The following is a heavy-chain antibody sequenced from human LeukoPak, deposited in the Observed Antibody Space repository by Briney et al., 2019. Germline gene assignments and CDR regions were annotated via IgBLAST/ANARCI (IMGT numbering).Heavy chain of an antibody. Sequence: SETLSLTCTVSGGATSTHYWSWIRQPPGKGLEWIGYISYTGGANYNPSLKSRVTISMDTSKNQFSLKLSSVTAADTAVYYCARRSGGSWDNWFDPWGQGTLVTVSS. CDR2: ISYTGGA. V-gene: IGHV4-59*11. J-gene: IGHJ5*02. CDR1: GGATSTHY. CDR3: ARRSGGSWDNWFDP. D-gene: IGHD2-15*01.